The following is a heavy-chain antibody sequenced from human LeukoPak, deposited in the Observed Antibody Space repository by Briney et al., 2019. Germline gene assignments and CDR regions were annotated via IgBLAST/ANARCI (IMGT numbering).Heavy chain of an antibody. V-gene: IGHV1-18*01. J-gene: IGHJ5*02. CDR2: ISAYNGNT. CDR1: GYTFTSYG. Sequence: ASVKVSCKASGYTFTSYGISWVRQAPGQGLEWMGWISAYNGNTNYAQKLQGRVTMTTDASTSTAYMELRSLRSDDTAVYYCAGDSYYDSSGYGEFDPWGQGTLVTVSS. CDR3: AGDSYYDSSGYGEFDP. D-gene: IGHD3-22*01.